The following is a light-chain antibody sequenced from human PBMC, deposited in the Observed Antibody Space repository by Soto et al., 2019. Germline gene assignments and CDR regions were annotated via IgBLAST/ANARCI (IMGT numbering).Light chain of an antibody. Sequence: DVVLTQSPLSLPVNFGQPASISCRSSKSLVYSDGNTHLSWFHQRPGESPRRLIYRVSSRDSGVPGRFSGSGSGTDFTLEISRVEAEDVGIYFCTQGTHWPRTFGQGTKVEVE. J-gene: IGKJ1*01. CDR1: KSLVYSDGNTH. V-gene: IGKV2-30*01. CDR3: TQGTHWPRT. CDR2: RVS.